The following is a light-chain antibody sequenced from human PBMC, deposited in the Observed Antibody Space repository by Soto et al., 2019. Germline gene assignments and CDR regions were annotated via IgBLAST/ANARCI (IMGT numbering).Light chain of an antibody. CDR3: QQHENLPT. CDR2: DAS. CDR1: QNINNY. Sequence: DIQMAQSPSSLSASVGDRVTVTCQASQNINNYLNWYQQKPGRAPKLLIYDASNLEAGVPSRFRGSGSGTDFTFTISRLQPEDIATYYCQQHENLPTFGQGTRLEIK. J-gene: IGKJ5*01. V-gene: IGKV1-33*01.